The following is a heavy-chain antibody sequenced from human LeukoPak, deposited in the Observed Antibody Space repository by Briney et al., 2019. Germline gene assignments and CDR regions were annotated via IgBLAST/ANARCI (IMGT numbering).Heavy chain of an antibody. CDR2: IYHSGST. D-gene: IGHD3-10*01. CDR1: GASISSGDYS. Sequence: SETLSLTCAVSGASISSGDYSWSWIRQPPGKGLEWIGYIYHSGSTTYNPSLKSRLTILLDRSKNQISLKLTSVTAADKAVYYCAADYPSRSYRFDHWGQGTLVTVSS. J-gene: IGHJ4*02. CDR3: AADYPSRSYRFDH. V-gene: IGHV4-30-2*01.